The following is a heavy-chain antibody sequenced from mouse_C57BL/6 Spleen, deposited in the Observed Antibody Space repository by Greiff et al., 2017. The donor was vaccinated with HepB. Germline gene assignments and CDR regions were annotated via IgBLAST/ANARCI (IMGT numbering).Heavy chain of an antibody. CDR2: IHPNSGST. CDR1: GYTFTSYW. J-gene: IGHJ3*01. CDR3: ARGNDYVFAY. V-gene: IGHV1-64*01. D-gene: IGHD2-4*01. Sequence: QVQLKQPGAELVKPGASVKLSCKASGYTFTSYWMHWVKQRPGQGLEWIGMIHPNSGSTNYNEKFKSKATLTVDKSSSTAYMQLSSLTSEDSAVYYCARGNDYVFAYWGQGTLVTVSA.